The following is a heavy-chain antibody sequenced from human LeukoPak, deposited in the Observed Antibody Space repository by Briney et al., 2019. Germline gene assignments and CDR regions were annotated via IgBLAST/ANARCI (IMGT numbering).Heavy chain of an antibody. CDR3: AKIPYDFWSGYTQFDY. Sequence: PGGSLRLSCAASGFTFSSYGMHWVRQAPGKGLEWEAFIRYDGSNKYYADSVKGRFTISRDNSKNTLCLQMNSLRAEDTAVYYCAKIPYDFWSGYTQFDYWGQGTLVTVSS. CDR1: GFTFSSYG. V-gene: IGHV3-30*02. J-gene: IGHJ4*02. D-gene: IGHD3-3*01. CDR2: IRYDGSNK.